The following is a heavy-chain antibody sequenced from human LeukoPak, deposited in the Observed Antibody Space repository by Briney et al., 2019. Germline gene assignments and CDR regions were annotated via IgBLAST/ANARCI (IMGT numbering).Heavy chain of an antibody. CDR2: ILPIFGTA. J-gene: IGHJ4*02. D-gene: IGHD1-26*01. Sequence: SVKVSCKASGGTFSSYAISWVRQAPGQGLEWMGGILPIFGTANDAQKFQGRVTITTDESTSTAYMERSRVTSETTVVHYGGRGGIVGAQTLGFFDYWGQGTLVTVSS. CDR1: GGTFSSYA. V-gene: IGHV1-69*05. CDR3: GRGGIVGAQTLGFFDY.